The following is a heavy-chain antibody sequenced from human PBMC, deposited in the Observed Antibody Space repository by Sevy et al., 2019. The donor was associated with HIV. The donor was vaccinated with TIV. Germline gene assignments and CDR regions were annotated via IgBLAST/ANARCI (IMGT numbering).Heavy chain of an antibody. D-gene: IGHD3-22*01. J-gene: IGHJ4*02. Sequence: ASVTVSCKVSGYTLTELSMHWLRQAPGKGLEWVGSFDPEDGETVYEHNFQGRVSMTEDTSTDTAYMEVISLKFEDTAVYYCATTKDYYDSSGYPFDYWGQGTLLTVSS. CDR1: GYTLTELS. V-gene: IGHV1-24*01. CDR2: FDPEDGET. CDR3: ATTKDYYDSSGYPFDY.